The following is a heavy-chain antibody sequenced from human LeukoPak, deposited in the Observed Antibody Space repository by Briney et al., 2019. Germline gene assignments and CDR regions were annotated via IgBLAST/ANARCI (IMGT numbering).Heavy chain of an antibody. CDR2: IKSKTDGGTT. J-gene: IGHJ4*02. D-gene: IGHD3-10*01. V-gene: IGHV3-15*01. CDR3: TTWVYYGSGGDY. Sequence: KAGRSLRLSCAASGFTFSNAWMSWVRQAPGKGLEWVGRIKSKTDGGTTDYAAPVKGRFTISRDDSKNTLYLQMNSLKTEDTAVYYCTTWVYYGSGGDYWGQGTLVTVSS. CDR1: GFTFSNAW.